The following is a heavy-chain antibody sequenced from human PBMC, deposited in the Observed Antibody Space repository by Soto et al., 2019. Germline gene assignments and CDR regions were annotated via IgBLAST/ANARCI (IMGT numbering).Heavy chain of an antibody. CDR3: AKDLGVVVITSLDY. D-gene: IGHD3-22*01. CDR2: ISYDGSNK. V-gene: IGHV3-30*18. CDR1: GFTFSSYG. J-gene: IGHJ4*02. Sequence: TGGSLRLSCAASGFTFSSYGMHWVRQAPGKGLEWVAVISYDGSNKYYADSVKGRFTISRDNSKNTLYLQMNSLRAEDTAVYYCAKDLGVVVITSLDYWGQGTLVTVSS.